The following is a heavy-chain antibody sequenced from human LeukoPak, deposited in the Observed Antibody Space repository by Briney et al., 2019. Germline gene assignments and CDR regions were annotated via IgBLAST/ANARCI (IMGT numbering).Heavy chain of an antibody. Sequence: SVKVSCKASGGTFSSYAISWVRQAPGQGLEWMGGIIPIFGTANYAQKFQGRVTITTDESTSTAYMELSSLRSEDTAVYYCARVSVTDYDFWSGYYSGYYYYMDVWGKGTTVTVSS. V-gene: IGHV1-69*05. J-gene: IGHJ6*03. CDR3: ARVSVTDYDFWSGYYSGYYYYMDV. D-gene: IGHD3-3*01. CDR2: IIPIFGTA. CDR1: GGTFSSYA.